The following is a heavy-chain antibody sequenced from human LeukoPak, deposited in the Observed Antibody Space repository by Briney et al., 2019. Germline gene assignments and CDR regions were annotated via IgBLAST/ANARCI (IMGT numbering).Heavy chain of an antibody. CDR2: IYPGDSDT. D-gene: IGHD2-15*01. J-gene: IGHJ4*02. Sequence: GESLKISCKCSGYSFNKYWIGWVRQMPGKGLDWMGIIYPGDSDTRYSPSFQGQVTISADKSISTAYLQWSSLKASDTAMYYCVRHQDCSGGSCYPRAPDYWGQGTLVTVSS. V-gene: IGHV5-51*01. CDR1: GYSFNKYW. CDR3: VRHQDCSGGSCYPRAPDY.